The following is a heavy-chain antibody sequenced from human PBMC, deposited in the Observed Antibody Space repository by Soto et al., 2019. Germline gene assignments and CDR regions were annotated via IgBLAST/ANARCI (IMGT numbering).Heavy chain of an antibody. CDR3: ARDLIGSRGTLNECFDY. D-gene: IGHD1-1*01. J-gene: IGHJ4*02. V-gene: IGHV6-1*01. Sequence: SQTLSLTCAISGDSVSSNSAAWNLIRQSPSRGLEWLGRTYYRSKWYNDYAVSVKSRITINPDTSKNQFSLQLNSVTPEDTAVYYCARDLIGSRGTLNECFDYWGQGTLVTVSS. CDR2: TYYRSKWYN. CDR1: GDSVSSNSAA.